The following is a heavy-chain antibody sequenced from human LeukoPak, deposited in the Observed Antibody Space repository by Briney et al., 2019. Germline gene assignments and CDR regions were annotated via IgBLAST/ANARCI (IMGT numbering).Heavy chain of an antibody. CDR2: IVVGSGNT. CDR3: ARDLLIVGATTRAFDI. Sequence: SVKVSCKASGFTFTSSAMQWVRQARGQRLEWIGWIVVGSGNTNYAQKFQERVIITRDMSTSTAYMELSSLRSEDTAVYYCARDLLIVGATTRAFDIWGQGTMVTVSS. D-gene: IGHD1-26*01. CDR1: GFTFTSSA. V-gene: IGHV1-58*02. J-gene: IGHJ3*02.